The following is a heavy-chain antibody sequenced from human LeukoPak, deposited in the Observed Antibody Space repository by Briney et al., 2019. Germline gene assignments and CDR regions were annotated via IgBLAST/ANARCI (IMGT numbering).Heavy chain of an antibody. J-gene: IGHJ5*02. D-gene: IGHD3-10*01. CDR1: GGSFSGYY. Sequence: SETLSLTCAVYGGSFSGYYWSWIRQPPGKGLEWIGEINHSGSTNYNPSLKSRVTISVDTSKNQFSLKLSSVTAADTAVYYCVCGLLWFGDPAVGWFDPWGQGTLVTVSS. CDR2: INHSGST. V-gene: IGHV4-34*01. CDR3: VCGLLWFGDPAVGWFDP.